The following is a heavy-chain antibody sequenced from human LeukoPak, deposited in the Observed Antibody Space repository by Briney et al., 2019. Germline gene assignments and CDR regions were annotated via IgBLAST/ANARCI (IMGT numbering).Heavy chain of an antibody. J-gene: IGHJ1*01. CDR1: GFTVSSNY. D-gene: IGHD3-22*01. V-gene: IGHV3-53*01. CDR2: IYSGGST. Sequence: PGGSLRLSCAASGFTVSSNYMSWVRQAPGEGLEWVSVIYSGGSTYYADSVKGRFTISRDNAKNSLYLQMNSLRAEDTALYYCARGPYDSSGYYYTSYFQHWGQGTLVTVSS. CDR3: ARGPYDSSGYYYTSYFQH.